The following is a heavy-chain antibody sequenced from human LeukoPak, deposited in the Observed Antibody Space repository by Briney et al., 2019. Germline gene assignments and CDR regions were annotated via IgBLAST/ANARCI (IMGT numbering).Heavy chain of an antibody. J-gene: IGHJ4*02. V-gene: IGHV1-18*04. CDR1: GYTFTSYG. CDR2: ISAYNGNT. Sequence: GASVKVSCKASGYTFTSYGISWVRQAPGQGLEWMGWISAYNGNTNYAQKLQGRVTMTTDTSTSTAYMELRSLRSDDTAAYYCAREYCSSTSCTRPRYDYWGQGTLVTVSS. CDR3: AREYCSSTSCTRPRYDY. D-gene: IGHD2-2*01.